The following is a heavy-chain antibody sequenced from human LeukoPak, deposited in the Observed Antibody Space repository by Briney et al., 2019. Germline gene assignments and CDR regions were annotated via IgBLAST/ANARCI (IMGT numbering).Heavy chain of an antibody. D-gene: IGHD3-22*01. CDR3: ARDPSTGYYGSLYYFDY. J-gene: IGHJ4*02. CDR2: VHHSGST. Sequence: SETLPLTCTVSGYSITSGYYWGWIRQPPGKGLEWIGSVHHSGSTHYKPSLNSRVTISVDTSKNQFSLKLNSVTAADSAVYYCARDPSTGYYGSLYYFDYWGQGTLVTVSS. V-gene: IGHV4-38-2*02. CDR1: GYSITSGYY.